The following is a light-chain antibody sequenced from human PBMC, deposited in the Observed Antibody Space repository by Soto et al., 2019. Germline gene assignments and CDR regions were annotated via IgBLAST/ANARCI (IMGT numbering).Light chain of an antibody. V-gene: IGKV3-20*01. CDR1: QHVTSNF. CDR3: QQYSSSPWT. Sequence: DIVLTDAPGTLSLSPGERATLSCRASQHVTSNFLAWYQPKPGQAPILLIYDASNRATGIPDRFSGSGSGTDFTLTIDRLEPEDFAVYSCQQYSSSPWTFGRGTKVDIK. J-gene: IGKJ1*01. CDR2: DAS.